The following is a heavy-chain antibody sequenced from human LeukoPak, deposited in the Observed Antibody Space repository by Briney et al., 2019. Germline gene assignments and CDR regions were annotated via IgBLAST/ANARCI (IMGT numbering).Heavy chain of an antibody. CDR2: ISSSSSYI. V-gene: IGHV3-21*01. CDR1: GFTFSNAW. CDR3: ARDSVDY. Sequence: GGSLRLSCAASGFTFSNAWMSWVRQAPGKGLEWVSSISSSSSYIYYADSVKGRFTISRDNAKNSLYLQMNSLRAEDTAVYYCARDSVDYWGQGTLVTVSS. J-gene: IGHJ4*02.